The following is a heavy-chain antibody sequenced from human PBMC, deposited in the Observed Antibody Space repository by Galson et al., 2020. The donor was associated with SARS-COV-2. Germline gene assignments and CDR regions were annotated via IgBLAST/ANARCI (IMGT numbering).Heavy chain of an antibody. CDR1: GFTFSSYG. D-gene: IGHD3-22*01. J-gene: IGHJ4*02. Sequence: QLGESLKISCAASGFTFSSYGMHWVRQAPGKGLEWVAVISYDGSNKYYADSVKGRFTISRDNSKNTLYLQMNSLRAEDTAVYYCAKVTYYYDSSGYYELDYWGQGTLVTVSS. V-gene: IGHV3-30*18. CDR3: AKVTYYYDSSGYYELDY. CDR2: ISYDGSNK.